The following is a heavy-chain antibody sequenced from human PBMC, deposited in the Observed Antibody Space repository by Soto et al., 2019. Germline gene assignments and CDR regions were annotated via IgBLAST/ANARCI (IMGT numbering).Heavy chain of an antibody. CDR2: IKQDGSEK. CDR3: ASVADSYGWLEVAFDI. CDR1: GFTFSSYW. Sequence: EVQLVESGGGLVQPGGSLRLSCAASGFTFSSYWMSWVRQAPGKGLEWVANIKQDGSEKYYVDSVKGRFTISRDNAKNSLYLQMNSLRAEDTAVYYCASVADSYGWLEVAFDIWGQGTMVTVPS. J-gene: IGHJ3*02. D-gene: IGHD5-18*01. V-gene: IGHV3-7*01.